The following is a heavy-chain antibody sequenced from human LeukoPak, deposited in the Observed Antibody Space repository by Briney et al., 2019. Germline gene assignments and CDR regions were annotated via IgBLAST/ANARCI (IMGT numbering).Heavy chain of an antibody. V-gene: IGHV3-21*01. CDR2: ISSSSSYI. CDR1: GFTFSSYS. Sequence: PGGSLRLSCAASGFTFSSYSMSWVRQAPGKGLEWVSSISSSSSYIYYADSVKGRFTISRDNAKNSLYLQMNSLRAEDTAVYYCASSDLLLWFGELSLPWGQGTLVTVSS. D-gene: IGHD3-10*01. CDR3: ASSDLLLWFGELSLP. J-gene: IGHJ5*02.